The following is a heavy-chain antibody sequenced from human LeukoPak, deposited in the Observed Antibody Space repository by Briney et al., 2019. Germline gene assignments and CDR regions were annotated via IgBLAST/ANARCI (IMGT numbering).Heavy chain of an antibody. V-gene: IGHV3-11*01. Sequence: PGGSLRLSCAASGFTFSDYYMSWIRQAPGKGLEWVSYISSSGSTIYYAASLKGRFPISRDNAKNSLYLQMNRLRAEDTAVYYCARRVWYYDSSGYYFDYWGQGTLVTVSS. CDR2: ISSSGSTI. D-gene: IGHD3-22*01. CDR1: GFTFSDYY. CDR3: ARRVWYYDSSGYYFDY. J-gene: IGHJ4*02.